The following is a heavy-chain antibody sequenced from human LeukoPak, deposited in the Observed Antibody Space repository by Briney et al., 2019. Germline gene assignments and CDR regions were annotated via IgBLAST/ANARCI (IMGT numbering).Heavy chain of an antibody. CDR2: IHYSETT. CDR3: ASRKLGNDY. Sequence: PSETLSLTCTVSGGSISSSNYYWGWIRQPPGKGLEWIASIHYSETTYYNPSLKSRVPISADTSQNQFSLKLSSVTAADTAVYYCASRKLGNDYWGQGTLVTVSS. V-gene: IGHV4-39*07. CDR1: GGSISSSNYY. J-gene: IGHJ4*02. D-gene: IGHD7-27*01.